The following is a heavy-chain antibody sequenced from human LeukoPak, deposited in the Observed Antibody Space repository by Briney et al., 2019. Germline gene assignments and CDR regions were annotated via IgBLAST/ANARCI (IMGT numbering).Heavy chain of an antibody. D-gene: IGHD2-21*02. CDR3: AKFIPHIVVVTYFDY. Sequence: GGSLRLPCAASGFTFSSYAMSWVRQAPGKGLEWVLAISGSGGSTYYADSVKGRFTISRDNSKNTLYLQMNSLRAEDTAVYYCAKFIPHIVVVTYFDYWGQGTLVTVSS. J-gene: IGHJ4*02. CDR2: ISGSGGST. V-gene: IGHV3-23*01. CDR1: GFTFSSYA.